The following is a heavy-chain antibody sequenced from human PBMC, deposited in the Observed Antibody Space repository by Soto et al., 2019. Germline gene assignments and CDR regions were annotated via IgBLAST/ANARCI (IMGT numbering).Heavy chain of an antibody. D-gene: IGHD3-22*01. V-gene: IGHV1-8*01. CDR3: ARLNYYYDSSGYYTIWFDP. Sequence: GASVKVSCKASGYTFTSYDINWVRQATGQGLEWMGWMNPNNGNTGYAQKFQGRVTMTRNTSISTAYMELSSLRSEDTAVYYCARLNYYYDSSGYYTIWFDPWGQGTLVTVSS. CDR2: MNPNNGNT. CDR1: GYTFTSYD. J-gene: IGHJ5*02.